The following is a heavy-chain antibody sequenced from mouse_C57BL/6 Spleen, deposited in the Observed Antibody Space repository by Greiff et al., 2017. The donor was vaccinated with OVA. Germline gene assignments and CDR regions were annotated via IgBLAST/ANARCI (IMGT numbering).Heavy chain of an antibody. Sequence: QVQLQQPGAELVKPGASVKLSCKASGYTFTSYWMHWVKQRPGQGLEWIGMIHPNSGSTNYNEKFKSKATLTVDKSSSIAYMQLSSLTSEDSAVYYCARSASYYGSRIDYFDYWGQGTTLTVSS. D-gene: IGHD1-1*01. CDR1: GYTFTSYW. J-gene: IGHJ2*01. V-gene: IGHV1-64*01. CDR3: ARSASYYGSRIDYFDY. CDR2: IHPNSGST.